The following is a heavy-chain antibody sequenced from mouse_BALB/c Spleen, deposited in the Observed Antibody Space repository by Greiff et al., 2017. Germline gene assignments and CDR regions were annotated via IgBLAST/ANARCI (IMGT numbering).Heavy chain of an antibody. D-gene: IGHD4-1*01. CDR1: GYSITSDYA. Sequence: VQLKESGPGLVKPSQSLSLTCTVTGYSITSDYAWNWIRQFPGNKLEWMGYISYSGSTSYNPSLKSRISITRDTSKNQFFLQLNSVTTEDTATYYCARRLTGSMDYWGQGTSVTVSS. CDR2: ISYSGST. J-gene: IGHJ4*01. CDR3: ARRLTGSMDY. V-gene: IGHV3-2*02.